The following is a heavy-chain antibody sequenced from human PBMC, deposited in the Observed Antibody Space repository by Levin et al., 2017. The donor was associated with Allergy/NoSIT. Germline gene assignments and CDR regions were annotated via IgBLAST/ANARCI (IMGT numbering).Heavy chain of an antibody. D-gene: IGHD6-19*01. CDR1: GFTFSSYA. CDR2: ISYDGSNK. CDR3: ARDRYSSGWYGMDV. Sequence: GESLKISCAASGFTFSSYAMHWVRQAPGKGLEWVAVISYDGSNKYYADSVKGRFTISRDNSKNTLYLQMNSLRAEDTAVYYCARDRYSSGWYGMDVWGQGTTVTVSS. V-gene: IGHV3-30*04. J-gene: IGHJ6*02.